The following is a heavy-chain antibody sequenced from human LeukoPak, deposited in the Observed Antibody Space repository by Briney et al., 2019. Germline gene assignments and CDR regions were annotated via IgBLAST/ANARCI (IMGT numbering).Heavy chain of an antibody. CDR3: ARGAQTYYDKAPVDY. CDR1: GGSFSGYY. V-gene: IGHV4-34*01. J-gene: IGHJ4*02. CDR2: INHSGST. Sequence: SETLSLTCAVYGGSFSGYYWSWIRQPPGKGLEWIGEINHSGSTNYNPSLKSRVTISVDKSKSQFSLKLNSMTAADTAVYYCARGAQTYYDKAPVDYWGQGTLVTVSS. D-gene: IGHD3-22*01.